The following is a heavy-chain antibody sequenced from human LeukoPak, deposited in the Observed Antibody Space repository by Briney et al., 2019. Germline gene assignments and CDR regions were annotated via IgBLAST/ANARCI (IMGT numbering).Heavy chain of an antibody. CDR2: MNPNSGNT. CDR3: ARGFRGWYQGRLEYWFDP. CDR1: GGTFSRFT. Sequence: ASVKVSCKAYGGTFSRFTINWVRQVTGQGLEWMGWMNPNSGNTGYAQKFQGRVTMTKNTPISTAYMELSSLRSEDTAVYYCARGFRGWYQGRLEYWFDPWGQGTLVTVSS. D-gene: IGHD6-19*01. J-gene: IGHJ5*02. V-gene: IGHV1-8*01.